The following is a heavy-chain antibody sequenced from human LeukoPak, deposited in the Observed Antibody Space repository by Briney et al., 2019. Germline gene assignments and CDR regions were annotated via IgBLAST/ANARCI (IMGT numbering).Heavy chain of an antibody. CDR3: ASLYYIVGTTVEY. V-gene: IGHV1-2*06. CDR1: GYTFTNYY. CDR2: LDPNTRST. Sequence: ASVNVSFKSSGYTFTNYYIHRGRQAPGQGLEWRGRLDPNTRSTKSAKNFQGRVTMTRDISNSTAYIALSGLRSDDTAVYCCASLYYIVGTTVEYWGQGTLVTVSS. D-gene: IGHD1-26*01. J-gene: IGHJ4*02.